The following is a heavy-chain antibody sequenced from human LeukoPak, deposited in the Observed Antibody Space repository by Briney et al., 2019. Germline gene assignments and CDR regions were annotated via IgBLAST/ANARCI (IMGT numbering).Heavy chain of an antibody. D-gene: IGHD1-26*01. CDR1: GFTFSSYA. CDR3: AKNRGGSYYSGSDY. J-gene: IGHJ4*02. V-gene: IGHV3-23*01. Sequence: GGSLRLSCAASGFTFSSYAMNWVREAPGKGLGWVSAVRGNDAGTSYADSVKGRFTISRDNSKNTLYLQMNSLRAEYTAVYYCAKNRGGSYYSGSDYWGQGTLVTVSS. CDR2: VRGNDAGT.